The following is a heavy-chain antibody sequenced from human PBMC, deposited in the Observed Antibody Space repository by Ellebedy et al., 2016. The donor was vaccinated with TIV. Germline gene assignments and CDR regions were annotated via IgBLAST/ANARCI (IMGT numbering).Heavy chain of an antibody. CDR2: ISAGGGST. CDR3: AKGYSSGFNYDRVGFAY. D-gene: IGHD3-16*01. CDR1: GFTSSNFA. V-gene: IGHV3-23*01. Sequence: GESLKISCATSGFTSSNFAMHWVRQAPGKGLEWLSVISAGGGSTYHADSVKGRFTISRDNSRNTLYLQMNRLRTEDTAMYYCAKGYSSGFNYDRVGFAYWGQGTLVTVSS. J-gene: IGHJ4*02.